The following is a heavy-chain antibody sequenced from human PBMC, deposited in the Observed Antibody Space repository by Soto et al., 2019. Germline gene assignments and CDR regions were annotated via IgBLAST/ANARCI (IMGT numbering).Heavy chain of an antibody. D-gene: IGHD6-19*01. CDR1: GGSISGSY. CDR3: ARSVAVPGAHIDY. CDR2: VYYTGST. J-gene: IGHJ4*02. Sequence: NPSETLSLTCRVSGGSISGSYWSWIRQSPGKGLEWLGYVYYTGSTNYSPSLRSRVSISVDTSKNEFSLRLSSVTAADTAVYFCARSVAVPGAHIDYWGQGTQVTVSS. V-gene: IGHV4-59*01.